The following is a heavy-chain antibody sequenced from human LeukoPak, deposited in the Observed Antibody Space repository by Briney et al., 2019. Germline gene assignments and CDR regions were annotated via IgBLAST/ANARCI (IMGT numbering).Heavy chain of an antibody. CDR1: GFTVSSNY. D-gene: IGHD2-2*01. CDR2: ISGSGADT. J-gene: IGHJ4*02. V-gene: IGHV3-23*01. Sequence: GGSLRLSCAASGFTVSSNYMSWVRQAPGKGLEWVSAISGSGADTFYADSVKGRFTISRDNSKNTMYLQMNSLRAEDTATYYCAKGPVVPVATYYFDYWGQGTLVTVSS. CDR3: AKGPVVPVATYYFDY.